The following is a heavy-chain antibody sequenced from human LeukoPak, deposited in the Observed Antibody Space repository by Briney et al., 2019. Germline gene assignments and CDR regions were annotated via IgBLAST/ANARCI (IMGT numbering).Heavy chain of an antibody. CDR2: IYYSGYT. J-gene: IGHJ5*02. Sequence: PSETLSLTCAVSSGSITNYYWSWTRQPPGKGLEWIGYIYYSGYTNYSPSLKSRVTISVDTSKSQLSLKLSSVTAADTAVYYCAASISRWHWFDPWGQGTLVTVSS. CDR3: AASISRWHWFDP. CDR1: SGSITNYY. V-gene: IGHV4-59*01. D-gene: IGHD2-2*01.